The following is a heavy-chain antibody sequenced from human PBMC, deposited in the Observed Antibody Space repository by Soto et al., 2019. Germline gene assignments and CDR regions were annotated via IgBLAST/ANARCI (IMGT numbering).Heavy chain of an antibody. Sequence: QVQLQESGPGLVKPSQTLSLTCSVSGGSISSGGYYWNWIRQLPGKGLEWIGCIYYTGSTYNNPSLKSRVTISVDTSKNQFSLILSSVTAADTAVYYCAREVCTHVDSWGQGILVTVSS. CDR2: IYYTGST. CDR1: GGSISSGGYY. V-gene: IGHV4-31*03. D-gene: IGHD3-16*01. J-gene: IGHJ4*02. CDR3: AREVCTHVDS.